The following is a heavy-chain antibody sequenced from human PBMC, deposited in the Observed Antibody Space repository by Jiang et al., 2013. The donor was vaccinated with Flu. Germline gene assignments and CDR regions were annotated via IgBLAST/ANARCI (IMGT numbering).Heavy chain of an antibody. J-gene: IGHJ4*02. CDR3: AHSPYCGGDCPYRHTFDY. D-gene: IGHD2-21*02. Sequence: KPTQTLTLTCTFSGFSLSTSGVGVGWIRQPPGKALEWLALIYWDDDKRYSPSLKSRLTITKDTSKNQVVLTMTNMDPVDTATYYCAHSPYCGGDCPYRHTFDYWGQGTLVTVSS. CDR2: IYWDDDK. V-gene: IGHV2-5*02. CDR1: GFSLSTSGVG.